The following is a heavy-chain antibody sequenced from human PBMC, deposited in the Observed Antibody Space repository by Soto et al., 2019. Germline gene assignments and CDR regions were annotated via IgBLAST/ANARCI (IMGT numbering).Heavy chain of an antibody. V-gene: IGHV2-70*01. CDR1: GFSLSTTEVA. CDR3: ARIPHYSDSYYMDY. J-gene: IGHJ4*02. D-gene: IGHD2-21*01. Sequence: SGPTLVNPTQSLTLTCSFSGFSLSTTEVAVGWIRQPPGKALEWLALINWDNNEYYTTSLKTRLTISRDTSKNQVVLTMTNVDPVDTATYYCARIPHYSDSYYMDYWGQGTLVTVSS. CDR2: INWDNNE.